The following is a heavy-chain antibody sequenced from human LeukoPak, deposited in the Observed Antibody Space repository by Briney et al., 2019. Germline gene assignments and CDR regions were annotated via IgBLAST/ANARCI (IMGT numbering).Heavy chain of an antibody. CDR1: GFTFSSYA. CDR3: AKGIAAAGTGYYYDY. J-gene: IGHJ4*02. Sequence: PGGSLRLSCAASGFTFSSYAMSWVRQAPGKGLEWVSAISGSAGSTYYADSVKGWFTISRDNSKNTLYLRMNSLRAEDTAVYYCAKGIAAAGTGYYYDYWGQGTLVTVSS. CDR2: ISGSAGST. D-gene: IGHD6-13*01. V-gene: IGHV3-23*01.